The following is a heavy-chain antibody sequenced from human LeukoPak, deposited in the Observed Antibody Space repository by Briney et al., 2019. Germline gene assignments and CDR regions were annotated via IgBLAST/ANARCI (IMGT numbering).Heavy chain of an antibody. V-gene: IGHV4-59*01. D-gene: IGHD3-16*01. CDR3: ARVGGPFDY. CDR1: GGSISTYP. J-gene: IGHJ4*02. CDR2: IYYSGNT. Sequence: TSETLSLTCTVSGGSISTYPWSWIRQPPGRGLEWIGYIYYSGNTNYNPSLKSRLTISVDTSKNQFSLKLSSVTAADTAVYYCARVGGPFDYWGQGTLVTVSS.